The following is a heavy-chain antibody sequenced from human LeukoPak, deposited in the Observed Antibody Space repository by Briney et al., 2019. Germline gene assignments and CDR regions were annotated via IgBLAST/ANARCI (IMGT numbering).Heavy chain of an antibody. CDR1: GFTFSSYA. CDR3: ASKGWGRTNDAFDI. CDR2: ISYDGSNK. D-gene: IGHD1-14*01. V-gene: IGHV3-30*04. J-gene: IGHJ3*02. Sequence: GGSLRLSCAASGFTFSSYAMHWVRQAPGKGLEWVAVISYDGSNKYYADSVKGRFTISRDNSKNTLYLQMNSLRAEDTAVYYCASKGWGRTNDAFDIWGQGTMVTVSS.